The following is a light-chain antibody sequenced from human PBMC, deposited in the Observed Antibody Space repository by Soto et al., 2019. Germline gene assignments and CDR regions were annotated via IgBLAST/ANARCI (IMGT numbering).Light chain of an antibody. CDR1: QSVSSSC. CDR3: QQYGSSPRT. V-gene: IGKV3-20*01. CDR2: DAS. J-gene: IGKJ2*01. Sequence: EIVLTQSPGTLSLSPGERATLSCRASQSVSSSCLAWYQQKPGQAPRLLIYDASSRATGIPDRFSGSGSGTAFTLTISRLEPEDFAVYYCQQYGSSPRTFGQGTKLEIK.